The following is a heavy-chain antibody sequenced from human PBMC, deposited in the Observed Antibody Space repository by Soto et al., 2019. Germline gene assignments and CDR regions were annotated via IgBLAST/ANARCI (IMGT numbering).Heavy chain of an antibody. V-gene: IGHV1-46*01. CDR1: GYTFTSYY. Sequence: ASVKVSCKASGYTFTSYYMHWVRQAPGQGLEWMGIINPSGGSTSYAQKFQGRVTMTRDTSTSTVYMELSSLRSEDTAVYYCATDPGGSYYYYYGMDVWGQGTTVTVSS. J-gene: IGHJ6*02. D-gene: IGHD1-26*01. CDR2: INPSGGST. CDR3: ATDPGGSYYYYYGMDV.